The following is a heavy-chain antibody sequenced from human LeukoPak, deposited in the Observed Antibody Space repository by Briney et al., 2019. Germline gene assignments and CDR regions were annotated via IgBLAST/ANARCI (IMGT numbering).Heavy chain of an antibody. D-gene: IGHD3-22*01. CDR2: INHGGST. CDR3: ARHQTYYYDSSGYFCWFDP. CDR1: GFTFSSYG. V-gene: IGHV4-34*01. J-gene: IGHJ5*02. Sequence: GTLRLSCAASGFTFSSYGMSWIRQPPGKGLEWIGEINHGGSTNYNPSLKSRVTISVDTSKNQFSLKLSSVTAADTAVYYCARHQTYYYDSSGYFCWFDPWGQGILVTVSS.